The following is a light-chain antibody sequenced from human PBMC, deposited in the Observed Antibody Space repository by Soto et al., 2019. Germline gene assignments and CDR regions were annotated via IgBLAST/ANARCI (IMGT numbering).Light chain of an antibody. J-gene: IGKJ1*01. Sequence: EIVLTQSPGTLSLSPGKRATLSFRASQSISSSYLAWYQQKPGQAPRLLIYDASNRATGIPARFSGSGSGTDFTLTISSLEPEDFAVYYCQQRSNWPPSFGQGTKVDIK. CDR3: QQRSNWPPS. CDR1: QSISSSY. CDR2: DAS. V-gene: IGKV3-11*01.